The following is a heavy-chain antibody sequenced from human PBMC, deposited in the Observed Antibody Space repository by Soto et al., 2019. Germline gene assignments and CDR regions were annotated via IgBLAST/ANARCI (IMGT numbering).Heavy chain of an antibody. CDR1: GYTFTSYY. CDR3: ARGLIGRSPYYDFWSGYYAGSYYFDY. V-gene: IGHV1-46*01. Sequence: ASVKVSCKASGYTFTSYYMHWVRQAPGQGLEWMGIINPSGGSTSYAQKFQGRVTMTRDTSISTAYMELSRLRSDDTAVYYCARGLIGRSPYYDFWSGYYAGSYYFDYWGQGTLVTVSS. J-gene: IGHJ4*02. CDR2: INPSGGST. D-gene: IGHD3-3*01.